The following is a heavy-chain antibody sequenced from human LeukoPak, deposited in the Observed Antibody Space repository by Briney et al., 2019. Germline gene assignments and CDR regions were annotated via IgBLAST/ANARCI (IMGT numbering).Heavy chain of an antibody. Sequence: PGGSLRLSCAASGFTFSDYYMSWIRQAPGKGLEWVSYISSSGSTIYYADSVKGRFTISRDNAKNSLYLQMNSLRAEDTAVYYCAREPPIHPRYYFDYWGQGTLVTVSS. CDR3: AREPPIHPRYYFDY. J-gene: IGHJ4*02. V-gene: IGHV3-11*04. CDR1: GFTFSDYY. CDR2: ISSSGSTI.